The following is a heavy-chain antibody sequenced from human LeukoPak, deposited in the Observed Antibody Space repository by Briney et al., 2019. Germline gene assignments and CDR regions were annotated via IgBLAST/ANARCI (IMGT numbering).Heavy chain of an antibody. CDR3: ARDWLWFGEYTAVFDY. CDR2: ISAYNGNT. V-gene: IGHV1-18*01. CDR1: GYTFTSYG. Sequence: APVKVSCKASGYTFTSYGISWVRQAPGQGLEWMGWISAYNGNTNYAQKLQGRVTMTTDTSTSTAYMELRSLRSDDTAVYYCARDWLWFGEYTAVFDYWGQGTLVTVSS. J-gene: IGHJ4*02. D-gene: IGHD3-10*01.